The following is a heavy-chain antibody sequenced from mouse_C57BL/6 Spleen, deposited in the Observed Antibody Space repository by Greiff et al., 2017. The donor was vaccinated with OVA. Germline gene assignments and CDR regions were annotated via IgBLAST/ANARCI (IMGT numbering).Heavy chain of an antibody. V-gene: IGHV1-39*01. CDR3: ARTDYYGSPWYFDV. CDR1: GYSFTDYN. D-gene: IGHD1-1*01. CDR2: INPNYGTT. Sequence: VHVKQSGPELVKPGASVKISCKASGYSFTDYNMNWVKQSNGKSLEWIGVINPNYGTTSYNQKFKGKATLTVDQSSSTAYMQLNSLTSEDSAVYYCARTDYYGSPWYFDVWGTGTTVTVSS. J-gene: IGHJ1*03.